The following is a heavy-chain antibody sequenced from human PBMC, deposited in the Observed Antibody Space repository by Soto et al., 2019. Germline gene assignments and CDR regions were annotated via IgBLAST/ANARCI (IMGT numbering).Heavy chain of an antibody. Sequence: GASVKVSCKASGGTFSNYAINWVRQAPGQGLEWSGGVIPLFGTTNYAQKFQGRVTITADKSTSTAYMELSSLRSEDTAVYYCAGEQDYYYYGMDVWGQGTTVTVS. CDR1: GGTFSNYA. CDR2: VIPLFGTT. V-gene: IGHV1-69*06. CDR3: AGEQDYYYYGMDV. J-gene: IGHJ6*02.